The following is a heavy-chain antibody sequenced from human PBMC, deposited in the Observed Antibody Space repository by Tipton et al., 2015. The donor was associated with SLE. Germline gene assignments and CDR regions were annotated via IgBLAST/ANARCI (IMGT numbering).Heavy chain of an antibody. CDR1: GYSISSGFS. CDR3: ARDFGNVGRFDS. D-gene: IGHD3-10*01. J-gene: IGHJ5*01. Sequence: LRLSCTVSGYSISSGFSWGWIRQPPGKGLEWIAYISHSGSSDYNPSLRSRVTISRDTSRNQFSLKLTSLTAADTAVYYCARDFGNVGRFDSWGQGTLVTVSS. CDR2: ISHSGSS. V-gene: IGHV4-38-2*02.